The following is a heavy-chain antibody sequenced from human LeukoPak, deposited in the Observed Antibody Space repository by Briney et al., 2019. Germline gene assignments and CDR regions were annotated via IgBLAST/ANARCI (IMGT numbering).Heavy chain of an antibody. J-gene: IGHJ3*02. CDR2: IYPGDSET. CDR3: ARPEEHGDYVHDAFDI. V-gene: IGHV5-51*01. CDR1: GYSFTNYW. D-gene: IGHD4-17*01. Sequence: GESLKISCKGSGYSFTNYWIAWVRQMPGKGLEWMGIIYPGDSETRNSPSFQGQVTISADKSISTAYLQWSSLKASDTAMYYCARPEEHGDYVHDAFDIWGQGTMVTVSS.